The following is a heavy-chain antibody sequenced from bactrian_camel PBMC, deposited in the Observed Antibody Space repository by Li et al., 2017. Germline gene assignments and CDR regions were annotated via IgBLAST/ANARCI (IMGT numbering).Heavy chain of an antibody. D-gene: IGHD3*01. CDR1: GFTFDDSD. J-gene: IGHJ4*01. Sequence: HVQLVESGGGSVQVGGSLRLSCAVSGFTFDDSDMGWYRQAPGHECDYEDPVKGRFTIAAHNKTTVYLQMTSLKPEDTGTYYCSGANYHGCAGRQGTQVTVS. V-gene: IGHV3S63*01.